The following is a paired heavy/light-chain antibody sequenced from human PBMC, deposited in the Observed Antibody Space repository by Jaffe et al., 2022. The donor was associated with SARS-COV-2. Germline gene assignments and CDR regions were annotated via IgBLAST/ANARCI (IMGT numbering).Light chain of an antibody. CDR1: QTISSW. CDR3: QQYSGYPFT. J-gene: IGKJ2*01. Sequence: DIQMTQSPSTLSASVGDRVTITCRASQTISSWLAWYQQKPGKVPNLLIYKASNLKSGVPSRFSGSGSGTEFTLTISSLQPDDFATYFCQQYSGYPFTFGQGTKLDIK. CDR2: KAS. V-gene: IGKV1-5*03.
Heavy chain of an antibody. D-gene: IGHD1-1*01. V-gene: IGHV3-7*03. CDR1: GFTFSRYW. CDR3: ARWWHDAGFDY. J-gene: IGHJ4*02. CDR2: IKEDGSEK. Sequence: EVQLVESGGGLVQPGGSLRLSCAASGFTFSRYWMSWVRQAPGKGLEWVANIKEDGSEKYHVDSVKGRFTISRDNAKNSLYLQMNSLRAEDTAVYYCARWWHDAGFDYWGQGTLVTVSS.